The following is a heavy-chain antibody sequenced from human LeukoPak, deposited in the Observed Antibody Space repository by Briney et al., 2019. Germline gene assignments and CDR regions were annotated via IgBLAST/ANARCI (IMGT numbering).Heavy chain of an antibody. D-gene: IGHD1-26*01. CDR1: GGSISSGGYY. V-gene: IGHV4-39*07. Sequence: SETLSLTCTVSGGSISSGGYYWSWIRQPPGKGLEWIGEINHSGSTNYNPSLKSRVTISVDTSKNQFSLKLSSVTAADTAVYYCARVGRESYHIDYWGQGTLVTVSS. CDR3: ARVGRESYHIDY. CDR2: INHSGST. J-gene: IGHJ4*02.